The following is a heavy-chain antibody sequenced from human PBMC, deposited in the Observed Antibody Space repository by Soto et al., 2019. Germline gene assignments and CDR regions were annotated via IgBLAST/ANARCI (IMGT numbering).Heavy chain of an antibody. V-gene: IGHV4-30-2*01. CDR3: ARLRLGNGSSWRPFDY. Sequence: SETLSLTCAVSGGSISSGGYSWSWIRQPPGKGLEWIGYIYHSGSTYYNPSLKSRVTISVDTSKNQFSLMLSSVTAADTAVYYCARLRLGNGSSWRPFDYWGQGTLVTVSS. J-gene: IGHJ4*02. D-gene: IGHD6-13*01. CDR2: IYHSGST. CDR1: GGSISSGGYS.